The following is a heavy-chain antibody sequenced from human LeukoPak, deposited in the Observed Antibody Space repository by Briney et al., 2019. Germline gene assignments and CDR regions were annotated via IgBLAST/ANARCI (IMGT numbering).Heavy chain of an antibody. CDR3: TRRNCTGGSCSYVDC. V-gene: IGHV3-73*01. J-gene: IGHJ4*02. D-gene: IGHD2-8*02. Sequence: GSLRLSCAASGFTFSDSYMHWVRQASGKGLEWVGLIRTKTRNYAATYAESVKGRFTISRDDSKNTAYLQMNSLKMEDTAVYYCTRRNCTGGSCSYVDCWGQGTLVTVSS. CDR1: GFTFSDSY. CDR2: IRTKTRNYAA.